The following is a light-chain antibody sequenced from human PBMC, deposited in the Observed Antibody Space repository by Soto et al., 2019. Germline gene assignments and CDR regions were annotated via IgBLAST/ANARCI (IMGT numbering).Light chain of an antibody. Sequence: EIVMTQSPATLSVSPGERATLSCRASRSVSSNLAWYQQKPGQAPRLLIYGVSTRATGIPARFSGSGSGTEFSLTISSLQSEDFAVYYCHQYNNCPPYTFGQGTRLEI. CDR3: HQYNNCPPYT. CDR1: RSVSSN. V-gene: IGKV3-15*01. CDR2: GVS. J-gene: IGKJ2*01.